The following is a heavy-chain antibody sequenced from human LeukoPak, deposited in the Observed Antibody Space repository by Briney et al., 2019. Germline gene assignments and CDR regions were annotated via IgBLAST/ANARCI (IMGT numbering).Heavy chain of an antibody. D-gene: IGHD5-24*01. J-gene: IGHJ4*02. CDR2: IYSGDNT. V-gene: IGHV3-53*01. CDR1: GFTVSSNY. Sequence: GGSLRLSCAASGFTVSSNYMTWVRQAPGKGLEWVSLIYSGDNTDYADSVKGRFTISRDNSNNTLYFQMNSLRAEDTAVYYCAGRRRDGYFDYWGQGTPVTVSS. CDR3: AGRRRDGYFDY.